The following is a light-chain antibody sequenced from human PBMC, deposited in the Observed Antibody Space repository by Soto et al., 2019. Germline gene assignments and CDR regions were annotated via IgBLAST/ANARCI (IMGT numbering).Light chain of an antibody. Sequence: QSVLTQPPSASGTPGQRVTMSCSGSASNIGSNSGSWYRQVPGTAPKLLIYSDNQRPSGVPDRFSGSKSGTSASLAISGLQSEDEADYYCAAWDDSLSALFGGGTKLTVL. CDR1: ASNIGSNS. CDR2: SDN. V-gene: IGLV1-44*01. CDR3: AAWDDSLSAL. J-gene: IGLJ2*01.